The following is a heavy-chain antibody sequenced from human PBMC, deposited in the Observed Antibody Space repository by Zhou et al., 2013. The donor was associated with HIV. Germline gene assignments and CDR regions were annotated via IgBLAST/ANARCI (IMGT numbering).Heavy chain of an antibody. D-gene: IGHD3-10*01. CDR1: GYTFTTSD. CDR2: IKPLTVVKG. J-gene: IGHJ6*02. Sequence: QVQLVQSGAEVKKPGASVKVSCKASGYTFTTSDIHWVRQASGQGLEWMGWIKPLTVVKGYYAQRFQGRVTMSRNISTTTAHMELSSLTSEDTAVYYCGRRGSWGDRTTIIRGGVDVWGQGTTVSVSS. V-gene: IGHV1-8*01. CDR3: GRRGSWGDRTTIIRGGVDV.